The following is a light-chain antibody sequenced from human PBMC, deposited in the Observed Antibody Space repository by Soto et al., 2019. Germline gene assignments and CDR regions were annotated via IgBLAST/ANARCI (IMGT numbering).Light chain of an antibody. J-gene: IGKJ1*01. CDR1: ESISSW. CDR3: QQYTSYSRP. Sequence: DIQMTQSPSTLSASVGDRVTITCRASESISSWLAWYQQKPGKATKLLIYKASNLESGVPSRFSGSGSGTEFALTISSLQPDDFATYYCQQYTSYSRPFGQGTKVDIX. CDR2: KAS. V-gene: IGKV1-5*03.